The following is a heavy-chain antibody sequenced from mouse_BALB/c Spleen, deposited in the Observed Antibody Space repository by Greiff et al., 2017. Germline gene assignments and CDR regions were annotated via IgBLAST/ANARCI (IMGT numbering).Heavy chain of an antibody. CDR2: IHPSDSDT. D-gene: IGHD2-3*01. J-gene: IGHJ4*01. Sequence: VQLQQSGAELVRPGASVKLSCKASGYSFTSYWMNWVKQRPGQGLEWIGMIHPSDSDTRLNQKFKDKATLTVDKSSSTAYMQLSSPTSEDSAVYYCARDGDGCFAMDYWGQGTSVTVSS. CDR3: ARDGDGCFAMDY. V-gene: IGHV1-74*01. CDR1: GYSFTSYW.